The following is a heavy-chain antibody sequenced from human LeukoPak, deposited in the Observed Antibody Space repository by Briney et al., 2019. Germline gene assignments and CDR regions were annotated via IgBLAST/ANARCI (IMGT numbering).Heavy chain of an antibody. Sequence: GSLRLSCAASGFTFSSYSMNWVRQPPGKGLEWIGEIYHSGSTNYNPSLKSRVTISVDTSKNHFSLKLSSVTAADTTVYYCARTTEGGYTYDYFYYYYMDVWGKGTTVTISS. CDR2: IYHSGST. CDR3: ARTTEGGYTYDYFYYYYMDV. J-gene: IGHJ6*03. CDR1: GFTFSSYS. D-gene: IGHD5-18*01. V-gene: IGHV4-4*02.